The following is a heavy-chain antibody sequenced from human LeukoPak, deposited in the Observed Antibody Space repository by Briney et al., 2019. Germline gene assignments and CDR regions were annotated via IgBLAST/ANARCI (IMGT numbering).Heavy chain of an antibody. CDR2: ISSSSSTI. D-gene: IGHD3-10*01. Sequence: GGSLRLSCAASGFTFDDYGMSWVRQAPGKGLEWVSYISSSSSTIYYADSVKGRFTISRDNAKNSLYLQMNSLRAEDTAVYYCARGGAFDIWGQGTMVTVSS. CDR3: ARGGAFDI. V-gene: IGHV3-48*01. J-gene: IGHJ3*02. CDR1: GFTFDDYG.